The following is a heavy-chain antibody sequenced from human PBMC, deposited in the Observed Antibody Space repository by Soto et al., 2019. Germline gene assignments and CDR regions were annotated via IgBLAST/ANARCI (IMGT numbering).Heavy chain of an antibody. V-gene: IGHV1-69*12. D-gene: IGHD1-26*01. CDR3: ARDRGSYSTSYSYGMDV. CDR2: IIPIFGTA. J-gene: IGHJ6*02. Sequence: QVQLVQSGAEVKKPGSSVKVSCKASGGTFSSYAISWVRQAPGQGLEWMGGIIPIFGTANYAQKFQGRVTITADESTSTDYLELSSLRSEDTGVYYCARDRGSYSTSYSYGMDVWGQGTTVTVSS. CDR1: GGTFSSYA.